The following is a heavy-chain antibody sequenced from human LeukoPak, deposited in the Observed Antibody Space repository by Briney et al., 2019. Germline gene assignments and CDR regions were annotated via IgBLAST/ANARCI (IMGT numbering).Heavy chain of an antibody. CDR1: GFTFSDYY. V-gene: IGHV3-11*04. CDR2: ITGSSRSI. CDR3: ARDSWGPSFYNIVVVVAARVHYYYYGMDV. J-gene: IGHJ6*02. D-gene: IGHD2-15*01. Sequence: PGGSLRLSCAASGFTFSDYYMSWIRQAPGKGLEWVSFITGSSRSINYADSVKGRFTISRDNAKNSLYLQMNSLRAEDTAVYYCARDSWGPSFYNIVVVVAARVHYYYYGMDVWGQGTTVTVSS.